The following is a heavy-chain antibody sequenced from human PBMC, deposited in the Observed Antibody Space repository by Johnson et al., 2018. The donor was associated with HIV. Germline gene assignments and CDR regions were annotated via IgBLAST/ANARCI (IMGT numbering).Heavy chain of an antibody. V-gene: IGHV3-7*01. CDR2: IRQDGSEK. D-gene: IGHD4-23*01. CDR3: ARAGGVVTAGEAALDI. Sequence: MQLVESGGGVVQPGGSLRLSCEASESTFSSYWMNWLRQAPGKGLDWVANIRQDGSEKYYVGSVKGRFTISRNNSKITLCLQMNSLRAGETAVYYCARAGGVVTAGEAALDIWGQGTMVTVSS. J-gene: IGHJ3*02. CDR1: ESTFSSYW.